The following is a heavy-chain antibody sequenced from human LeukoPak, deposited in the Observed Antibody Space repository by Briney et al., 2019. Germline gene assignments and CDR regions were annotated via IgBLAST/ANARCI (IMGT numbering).Heavy chain of an antibody. V-gene: IGHV4-38-2*02. Sequence: PSETLSLTCTVSGHSIKSEYYWGWIRQPPGKGLEWIGSIFNTGNTFYSPSLKSRVTISVDTSKNQFSLRVNSVTAADTAMYFCARVAQVGPIYFDSWGQEPWLASP. CDR3: ARVAQVGPIYFDS. D-gene: IGHD1-26*01. CDR2: IFNTGNT. J-gene: IGHJ4*01. CDR1: GHSIKSEYY.